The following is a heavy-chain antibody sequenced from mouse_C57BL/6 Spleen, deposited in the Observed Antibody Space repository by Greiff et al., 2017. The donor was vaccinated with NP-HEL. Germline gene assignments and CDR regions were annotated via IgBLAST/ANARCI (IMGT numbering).Heavy chain of an antibody. CDR1: GYAFSSYW. Sequence: VQLQQSGASVKISCKASGYAFSSYWMNWVTQRPGKGLEWIGQIYPGDGDTNYNGKFKGKATLTADKSSSTAYMQLSSLTSEDSAVYFCANYYGSSRYYAMDYWGQGTSVTVSS. V-gene: IGHV1-80*01. CDR2: IYPGDGDT. J-gene: IGHJ4*01. CDR3: ANYYGSSRYYAMDY. D-gene: IGHD1-1*01.